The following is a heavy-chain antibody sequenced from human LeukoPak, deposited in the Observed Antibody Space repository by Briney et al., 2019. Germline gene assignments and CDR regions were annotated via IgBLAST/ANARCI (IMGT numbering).Heavy chain of an antibody. V-gene: IGHV3-23*01. CDR1: GGTFSSYA. Sequence: EASVKVSCKASGGTFSSYAMSWVRQAPGKGLEWVSAISGSGGSTYYADSVKGRFTISRDNSKNTLYLQMNSLRAEDTAVYYCAKDTPLYFHYYDSSGLTEVAYWGQGTLVTVSS. D-gene: IGHD3-22*01. J-gene: IGHJ4*02. CDR3: AKDTPLYFHYYDSSGLTEVAY. CDR2: ISGSGGST.